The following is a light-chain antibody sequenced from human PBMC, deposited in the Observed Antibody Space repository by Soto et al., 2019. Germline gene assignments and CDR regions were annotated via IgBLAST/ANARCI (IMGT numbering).Light chain of an antibody. Sequence: DIQMTQSPSTLSASVGDRVTITCRASQSINIWLAWYQQKPGQAPKLLVYKASSLEGGVPSRFSGSGSGTEFTLTISSLQPDDIGTYYCQQYNSYSRYTFGQGTKLEIK. CDR3: QQYNSYSRYT. CDR2: KAS. CDR1: QSINIW. J-gene: IGKJ2*01. V-gene: IGKV1-5*03.